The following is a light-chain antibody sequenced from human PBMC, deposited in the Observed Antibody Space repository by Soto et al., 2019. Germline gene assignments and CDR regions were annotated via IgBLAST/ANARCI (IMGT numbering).Light chain of an antibody. V-gene: IGKV3-11*01. CDR2: DAS. Sequence: EIVLTQSTATLSLSPGERATLSCRASQSVSSYLAWYQQKPGQAPRLLIYDASNRATGIPARFSGSGSGTDFTLTISSLEPEDFAVYYCQQRSNWPLFGQGTRLEIK. CDR3: QQRSNWPL. J-gene: IGKJ5*01. CDR1: QSVSSY.